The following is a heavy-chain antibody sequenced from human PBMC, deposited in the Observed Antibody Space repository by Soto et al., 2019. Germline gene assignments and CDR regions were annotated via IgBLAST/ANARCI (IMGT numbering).Heavy chain of an antibody. CDR1: GFTFSSYG. D-gene: IGHD2-15*01. Sequence: QVQLVESGGGVVQPGRSLRLSCAASGFTFSSYGMHWVRQAPGKGLEWVAVISYDGSNKYYADYVKGRFTISRDNSKNTLYLQMNSLRAEATAVYYCAKEFVVVVAATQNWASGNWFDPWGQGTLVTVSS. CDR3: AKEFVVVVAATQNWASGNWFDP. CDR2: ISYDGSNK. V-gene: IGHV3-30*18. J-gene: IGHJ5*02.